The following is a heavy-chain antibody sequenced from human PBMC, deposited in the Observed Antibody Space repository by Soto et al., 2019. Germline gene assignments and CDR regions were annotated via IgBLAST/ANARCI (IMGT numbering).Heavy chain of an antibody. J-gene: IGHJ4*02. D-gene: IGHD5-18*01. V-gene: IGHV4-59*01. Sequence: SETLSLTCNVSGGSISNFHLSWIRQPPGKGLEWIGYIYYSGNYYNPSLTSRVSMSLDKSKNQFSLHLKSVTAAETALYFCALAGHNYGRTFDCLGQGNRVTVYS. CDR3: ALAGHNYGRTFDC. CDR2: IYYSGN. CDR1: GGSISNFH.